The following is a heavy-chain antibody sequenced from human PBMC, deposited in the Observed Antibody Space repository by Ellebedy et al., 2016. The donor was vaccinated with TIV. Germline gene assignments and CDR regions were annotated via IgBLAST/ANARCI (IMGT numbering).Heavy chain of an antibody. D-gene: IGHD5-18*01. CDR2: ISYDENKK. J-gene: IGHJ4*02. Sequence: PGGSLRLSCAVSGFTFSSYGMHWVRQAPGKGLEWVSLISYDENKKHYADSVKGRFTISIDNSKNTLYMQLNSLRAEDTAVYYCVKGPGYSFGFGYWGQGTQVTVSS. CDR3: VKGPGYSFGFGY. CDR1: GFTFSSYG. V-gene: IGHV3-30*18.